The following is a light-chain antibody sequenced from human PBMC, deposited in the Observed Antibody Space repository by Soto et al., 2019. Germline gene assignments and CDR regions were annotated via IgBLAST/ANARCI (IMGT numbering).Light chain of an antibody. Sequence: QSALTQPPSVSGSPGQSVTISCTGTSTDFVSYNRVSWYQQPPGTAPKLIIYEASNRPSGVPDRFSGSKSGNTASLTISGLQAADEADYYCSSFTNSNTWVLGGGTKLTVL. CDR1: STDFVSYNR. J-gene: IGLJ3*02. V-gene: IGLV2-18*02. CDR2: EAS. CDR3: SSFTNSNTWV.